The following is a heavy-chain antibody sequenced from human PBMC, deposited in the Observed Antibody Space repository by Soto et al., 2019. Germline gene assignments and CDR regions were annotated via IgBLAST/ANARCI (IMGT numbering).Heavy chain of an antibody. CDR3: ARVVDYCDPYYYYGMDV. Sequence: PGGSLRLSCAASGLTFSSYSMNWVRQAPGKGLEWVSCISSSSSTIYYADSVKGRFTISRDNAKNSLYLQMNSLRAEDTAVYYCARVVDYCDPYYYYGMDVWGQGTTVTVSS. D-gene: IGHD3-22*01. V-gene: IGHV3-48*04. CDR1: GLTFSSYS. CDR2: ISSSSSTI. J-gene: IGHJ6*02.